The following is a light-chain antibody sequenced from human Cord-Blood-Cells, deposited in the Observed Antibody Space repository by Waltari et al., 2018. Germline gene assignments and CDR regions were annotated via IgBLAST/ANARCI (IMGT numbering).Light chain of an antibody. CDR3: SSYTSSSTYV. CDR2: NVS. CDR1: SSDVGGYNY. J-gene: IGLJ1*01. V-gene: IGLV2-14*01. Sequence: QSALTQPASVSGSPGQSINIPCTGTSSDVGGYNYVSWYQQHPGKAPKLMIYNVSNRPSGVSNRFSGSKSGNTASLTISGLEAEDEADYYCSSYTSSSTYVFGTGTKVTVL.